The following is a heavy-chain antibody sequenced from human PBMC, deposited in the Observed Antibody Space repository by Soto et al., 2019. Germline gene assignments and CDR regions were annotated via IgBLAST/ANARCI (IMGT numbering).Heavy chain of an antibody. D-gene: IGHD1-26*01. CDR2: IYYSGST. CDR1: GGSISSSSYY. Sequence: SETLSLTCTVSGGSISSSSYYWGWIRQPPGKGLEWIGSIYYSGSTYYNPSLKSRVTISVDTSKNQFSLKLSSVTAADTAVYYCARPSGNIPDLWYFDLWGRGTLVTVS. V-gene: IGHV4-39*01. J-gene: IGHJ2*01. CDR3: ARPSGNIPDLWYFDL.